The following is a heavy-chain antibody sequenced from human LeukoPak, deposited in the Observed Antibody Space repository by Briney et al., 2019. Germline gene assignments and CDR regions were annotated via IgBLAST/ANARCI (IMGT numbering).Heavy chain of an antibody. Sequence: GGSLRLSCAASGFTFSSYSMNWVRQAPGKGLEWVSYISSSSSTIYYADSVKGRFTISRDNAKNSLYLQMNSLRAEDTAVYYCARDRDDYGDYPDYWGQGTLVTVSS. J-gene: IGHJ4*02. V-gene: IGHV3-48*04. D-gene: IGHD4-17*01. CDR2: ISSSSSTI. CDR1: GFTFSSYS. CDR3: ARDRDDYGDYPDY.